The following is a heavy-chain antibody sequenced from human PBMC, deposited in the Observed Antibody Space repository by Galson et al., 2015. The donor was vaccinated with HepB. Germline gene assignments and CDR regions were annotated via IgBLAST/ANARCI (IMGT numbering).Heavy chain of an antibody. CDR3: TTWSYH. J-gene: IGHJ4*02. Sequence: SLRLSCAASGFTFNNAHMSWVRQAPGKGLEYIGRVLRAADGGTTDYPAPMKDRFTISRDDSKNMVYLQINSLKAEDTAVYYCTTWSYHRGQGALVTVTS. CDR1: GFTFNNAH. V-gene: IGHV3-15*05. D-gene: IGHD3-10*01. CDR2: VLRAADGGTT.